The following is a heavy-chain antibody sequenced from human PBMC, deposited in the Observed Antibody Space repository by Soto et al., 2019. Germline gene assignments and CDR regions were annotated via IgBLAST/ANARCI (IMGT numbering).Heavy chain of an antibody. J-gene: IGHJ4*02. CDR1: GYTFTSYG. V-gene: IGHV1-18*01. CDR2: ISAYNGNT. D-gene: IGHD3-9*01. CDR3: ARRHYDILTGYPNTDY. Sequence: QVQLVQSGAEVKKPGASVKVSCKASGYTFTSYGISWVRQAPGQGLEWMGWISAYNGNTNYAQKLPGRVTMTTATSTSTAYMELRSLRSDDTAVYYCARRHYDILTGYPNTDYWGQGTLVTVSS.